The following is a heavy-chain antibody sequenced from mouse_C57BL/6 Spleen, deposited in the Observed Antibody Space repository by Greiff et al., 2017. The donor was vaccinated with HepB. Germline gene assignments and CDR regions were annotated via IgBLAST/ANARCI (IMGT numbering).Heavy chain of an antibody. J-gene: IGHJ4*01. CDR2: ISYSGST. CDR3: ARATVVAYYYAMDY. Sequence: EVKLMESGPGMVKPSQSLSLTCTVTGYSITSGYDWHWIRHFPGNKLEWMGYISYSGSTNYNPSLKSRIPITHDTSKNHFFLKLNSVTTEDTATYYCARATVVAYYYAMDYWGQGTSVTVSS. D-gene: IGHD1-1*01. CDR1: GYSITSGYD. V-gene: IGHV3-1*01.